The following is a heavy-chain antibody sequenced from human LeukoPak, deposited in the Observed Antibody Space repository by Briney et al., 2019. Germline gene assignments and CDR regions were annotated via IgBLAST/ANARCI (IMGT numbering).Heavy chain of an antibody. V-gene: IGHV3-30*04. D-gene: IGHD4-17*01. CDR2: ISYDGTNK. CDR3: TSTWEDDYGDYYFDH. CDR1: GFTFSSYA. Sequence: GGSLRLSCSASGFTFSSYAMHWVRQAPGKGLEWVAVISYDGTNKYYEDSVKGRFTISRDNPKNTLDLQMNSLKTEDTAVYYCTSTWEDDYGDYYFDHWGQGTLVTVSS. J-gene: IGHJ4*02.